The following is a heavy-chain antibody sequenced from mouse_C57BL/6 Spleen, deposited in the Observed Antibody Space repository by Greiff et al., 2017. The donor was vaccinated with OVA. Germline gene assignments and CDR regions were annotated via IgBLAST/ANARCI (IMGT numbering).Heavy chain of an antibody. J-gene: IGHJ4*01. CDR1: GYSITSGYY. CDR3: ARGTGYSNYGDAMDY. CDR2: ISYDGSN. V-gene: IGHV3-6*01. D-gene: IGHD2-5*01. Sequence: EVKLQESGPGLVKPSQSLSLTCSVTGYSITSGYYWNWIRQFPGNKLEWMGYISYDGSNNYNPSLKNRISITRDTSKNQFFLKLNSVTTEDTATYYCARGTGYSNYGDAMDYWGQGTSVTVSS.